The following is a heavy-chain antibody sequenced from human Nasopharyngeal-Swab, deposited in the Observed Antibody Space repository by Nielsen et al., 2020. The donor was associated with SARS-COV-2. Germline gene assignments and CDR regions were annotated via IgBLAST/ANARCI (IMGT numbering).Heavy chain of an antibody. CDR1: GFTFSSYA. CDR2: ISGSGGSS. CDR3: ANRRLEGIDV. J-gene: IGHJ6*02. D-gene: IGHD1-1*01. Sequence: GESLKISCAASGFTFSSYAMSWVRQAPGKGLEWVSAISGSGGSSYYADSVKGRFTISRDNSKNTLYLQMNSLRAEDTAVYYCANRRLEGIDVWGQGTTV. V-gene: IGHV3-23*01.